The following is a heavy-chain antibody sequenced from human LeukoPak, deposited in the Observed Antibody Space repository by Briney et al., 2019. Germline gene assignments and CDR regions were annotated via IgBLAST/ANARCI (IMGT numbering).Heavy chain of an antibody. Sequence: GSLKLSCSASGIPLNSQSMNRVRQAPGKGLELVPTINGRGGSTYYADSVKGRFTISRDNSKNTLYLQMNSLRAEDTAVYYCARGPYDFWSGYHTRTFDYWGQGTLVTVSS. CDR3: ARGPYDFWSGYHTRTFDY. CDR2: INGRGGST. J-gene: IGHJ4*02. D-gene: IGHD3-3*01. CDR1: GIPLNSQS. V-gene: IGHV3-23*01.